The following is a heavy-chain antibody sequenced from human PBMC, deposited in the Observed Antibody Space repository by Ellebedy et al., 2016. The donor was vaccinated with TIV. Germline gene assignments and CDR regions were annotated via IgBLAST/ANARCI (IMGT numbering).Heavy chain of an antibody. CDR1: GFTFSRYA. CDR3: ARGGYYDSNGYPRCDY. J-gene: IGHJ4*02. D-gene: IGHD3-22*01. Sequence: LSLXXAASGFTFSRYAMHWVRQAPGKGLEWVAVISYDGSNKYYADSVKGRFTISRDNSKNTLSLEMSSLRAEDTAVYYCARGGYYDSNGYPRCDYWGQGTLVTVSS. V-gene: IGHV3-30*04. CDR2: ISYDGSNK.